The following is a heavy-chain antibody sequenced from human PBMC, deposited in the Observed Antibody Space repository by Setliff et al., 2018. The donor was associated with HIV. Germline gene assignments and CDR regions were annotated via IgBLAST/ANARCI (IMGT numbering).Heavy chain of an antibody. CDR3: ARKHKVSLGRGIVVLWGFDP. D-gene: IGHD3-10*01. V-gene: IGHV1-8*02. Sequence: GASVKVSCKASGYNFINNDINWVRQATGQGLEWMGWMNPNSGNSGYAKKFQGRVTMTRSTSFSTAYMELSNLTSEDTAIYYCARKHKVSLGRGIVVLWGFDPWGQGTLVTVSS. CDR2: MNPNSGNS. J-gene: IGHJ5*02. CDR1: GYNFINND.